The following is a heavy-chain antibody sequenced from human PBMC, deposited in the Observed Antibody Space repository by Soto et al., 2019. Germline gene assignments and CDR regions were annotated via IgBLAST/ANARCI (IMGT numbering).Heavy chain of an antibody. D-gene: IGHD2-2*01. CDR1: GFTFSNYG. Sequence: QVQLVESGGGVVQPGRSLRLSCAASGFTFSNYGMHWVRQAPGKGLEWVALIWFDGSDKYYADSVKGRFTMSRDNSKNTVYLQMNRLRAEDTAMYYCARLYCSSPSCYSVGAFEIRGQGTMVTVSS. CDR2: IWFDGSDK. V-gene: IGHV3-33*01. J-gene: IGHJ3*02. CDR3: ARLYCSSPSCYSVGAFEI.